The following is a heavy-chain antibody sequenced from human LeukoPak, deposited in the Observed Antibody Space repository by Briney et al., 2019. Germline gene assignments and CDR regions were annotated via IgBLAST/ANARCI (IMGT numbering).Heavy chain of an antibody. CDR2: ISGSGGST. D-gene: IGHD5-18*01. Sequence: GGSLRLSCAASGFTFSSYGMHWVRQAPGKGLEWVSVISGSGGSTYYADSVKGRFTISRDNSKNTLYMQMNSLRAEDTAVYYCAKQEKYSYGSFDYWGQGTLVTVSS. CDR3: AKQEKYSYGSFDY. V-gene: IGHV3-23*01. CDR1: GFTFSSYG. J-gene: IGHJ4*02.